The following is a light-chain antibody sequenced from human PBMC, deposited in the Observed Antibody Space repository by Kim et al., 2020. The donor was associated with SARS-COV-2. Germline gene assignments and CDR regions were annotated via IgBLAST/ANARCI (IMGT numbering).Light chain of an antibody. CDR2: YDS. CDR3: QVWDDSGDHPV. V-gene: IGLV3-21*04. J-gene: IGLJ2*01. Sequence: SYELTQPPSVSVAPGKTARITCGGDNIEGKSVHWYQQKPGQAPVLVIYYDSDRPSGIPERFSGSNSGNTATLTITTVEAGDEADYYCQVWDDSGDHPVFGGGTQLTVL. CDR1: NIEGKS.